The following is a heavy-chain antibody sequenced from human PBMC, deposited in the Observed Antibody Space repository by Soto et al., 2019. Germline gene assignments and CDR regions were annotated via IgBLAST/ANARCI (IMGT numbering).Heavy chain of an antibody. CDR2: INPNNDGT. J-gene: IGHJ4*02. Sequence: GASVKVSCKASGKTFTGYYIHWVRQDARQGIEWMGYINPNNDGTTYGGKFTGRVTMTRDTSTSTPYMELGRLRSEYTGVYDCARDLGGSPDSWGQGTLVTVSS. CDR3: ARDLGGSPDS. D-gene: IGHD2-15*01. CDR1: GKTFTGYY. V-gene: IGHV1-2*02.